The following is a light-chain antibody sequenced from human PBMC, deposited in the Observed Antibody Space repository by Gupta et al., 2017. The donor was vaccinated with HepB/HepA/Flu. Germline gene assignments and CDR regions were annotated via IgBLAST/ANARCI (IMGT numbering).Light chain of an antibody. CDR2: GGS. Sequence: EIVLTQSPGTLSLSPGERATLSCRARQRVSSTYLAWYQQKPGQAPRLLIYGGSYRATGFPDRFSGSGSGTEFTLTITRREPEDFAVYYCQQEDNTPRTFGQGTKVEIK. CDR3: QQEDNTPRT. V-gene: IGKV3-20*01. J-gene: IGKJ1*01. CDR1: QRVSSTY.